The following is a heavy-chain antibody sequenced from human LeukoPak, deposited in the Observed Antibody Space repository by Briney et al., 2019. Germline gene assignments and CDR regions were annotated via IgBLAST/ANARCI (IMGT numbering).Heavy chain of an antibody. CDR3: AKSGGYCSTTSCPPAFDY. Sequence: GGSLRLSCAASGFTFSSYGMHWVRQAPGKGLEWVAVISYDASNKYYADSVKGRFTISRDNSKNTLYLQMNSLRTEDTAVYYCAKSGGYCSTTSCPPAFDYWGQGTLVTVSS. J-gene: IGHJ4*02. V-gene: IGHV3-30*18. CDR2: ISYDASNK. CDR1: GFTFSSYG. D-gene: IGHD2-2*01.